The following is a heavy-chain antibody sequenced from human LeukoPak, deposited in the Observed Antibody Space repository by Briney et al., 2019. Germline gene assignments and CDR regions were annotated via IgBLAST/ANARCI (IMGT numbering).Heavy chain of an antibody. CDR2: ISSNGRTI. J-gene: IGHJ5*02. CDR3: AGTQQWLVLGFDP. V-gene: IGHV3-11*01. Sequence: GGSLRLSCAASGFTFSDYYMSWIRQAPGKGLEWLSYISSNGRTIYYADSVKGRFTISRDNARKSVYLQMNSLRAEDTAIYYCAGTQQWLVLGFDPWGQGTLVTVSS. CDR1: GFTFSDYY. D-gene: IGHD6-19*01.